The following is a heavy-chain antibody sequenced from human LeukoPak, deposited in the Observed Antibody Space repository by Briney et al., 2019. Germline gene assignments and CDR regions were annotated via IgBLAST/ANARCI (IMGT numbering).Heavy chain of an antibody. D-gene: IGHD1-26*01. CDR1: GASVSSASY. Sequence: SETLSLTCTVSGASVSSASYWTWIRPPPGKGVEWIAHIYNSVNTNYNPSLKSRVTISADTSKNQFSLRLNSVTAADTAVYYCARSRAFNSGAFDPWGQGSLVTVSS. J-gene: IGHJ5*02. V-gene: IGHV4-61*01. CDR2: IYNSVNT. CDR3: ARSRAFNSGAFDP.